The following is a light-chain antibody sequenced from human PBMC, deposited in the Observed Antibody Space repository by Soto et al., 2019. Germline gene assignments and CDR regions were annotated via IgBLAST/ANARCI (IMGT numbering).Light chain of an antibody. V-gene: IGLV1-51*01. J-gene: IGLJ1*01. Sequence: QSALTQPPSVSAAPGQKVTISCSGSSSYIGNNYVSWYQQLPGTAPKLLIYDNNKRPSGIPDRFSGSKSGTSATLGITGLQTGDEADYYCGTWDSSLSAGGVFGTGTKVTVL. CDR1: SSYIGNNY. CDR3: GTWDSSLSAGGV. CDR2: DNN.